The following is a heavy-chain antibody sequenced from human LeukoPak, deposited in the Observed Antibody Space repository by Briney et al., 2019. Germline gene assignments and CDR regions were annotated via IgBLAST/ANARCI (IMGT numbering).Heavy chain of an antibody. V-gene: IGHV4-4*07. CDR3: ARDLGGYNYGYSLDY. CDR1: GGSISSYY. Sequence: PSETLSLMCTVSGGSISSYYWNWIRQPAGGGREWIGHIYTSGSNSYNSSLKSRVTMSVDTSKNQFSLRLSSVTAADTAVYYCARDLGGYNYGYSLDYWGQGTLVSVSS. D-gene: IGHD5-18*01. CDR2: IYTSGSN. J-gene: IGHJ4*02.